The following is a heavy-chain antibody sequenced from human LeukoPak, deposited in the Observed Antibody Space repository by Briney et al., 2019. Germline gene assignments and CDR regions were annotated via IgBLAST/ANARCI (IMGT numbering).Heavy chain of an antibody. Sequence: TGGSRRLSCVASGFSFSSHGMSWVRQAPGKGLEWVSGIIGGAGGTYYADSVKGRFTISRDNSKNTLYLQMNSLRAEDTAVYYCARRAGAYSHPYDYWGQGTLVTVSS. CDR2: IIGGAGGT. V-gene: IGHV3-23*01. J-gene: IGHJ4*02. CDR3: ARRAGAYSHPYDY. D-gene: IGHD4/OR15-4a*01. CDR1: GFSFSSHG.